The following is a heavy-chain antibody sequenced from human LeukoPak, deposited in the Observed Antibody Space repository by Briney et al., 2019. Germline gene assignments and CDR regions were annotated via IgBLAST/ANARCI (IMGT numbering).Heavy chain of an antibody. CDR3: ARGVWLAH. CDR2: LNSDGSSK. V-gene: IGHV3-74*01. CDR1: GFTFSDYY. J-gene: IGHJ4*02. D-gene: IGHD6-19*01. Sequence: GGSLRLSCAASGFTFSDYYMSWIRQPPGKGPVWVSRLNSDGSSKSYADSVKGRFTISRDNAKNTLYLQMNSLRAEDTAVYYCARGVWLAHWGQGTLVTVSS.